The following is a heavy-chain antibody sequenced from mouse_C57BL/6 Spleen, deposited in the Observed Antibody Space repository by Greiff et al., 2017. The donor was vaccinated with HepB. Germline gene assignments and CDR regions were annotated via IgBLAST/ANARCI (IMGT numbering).Heavy chain of an antibody. D-gene: IGHD4-1*01. J-gene: IGHJ2*01. Sequence: QVQLKQPGAELVKPGASVKMSCKASGYTFTSYWITWVKQRPGQGLEWIGVIYPGSGSTNYNEKFKSKATLTVDTSSSTAYMQRSSLTSEDSAVYYCARESGSDYFDYWGQGTTLTVSS. CDR1: GYTFTSYW. CDR3: ARESGSDYFDY. CDR2: IYPGSGST. V-gene: IGHV1-55*01.